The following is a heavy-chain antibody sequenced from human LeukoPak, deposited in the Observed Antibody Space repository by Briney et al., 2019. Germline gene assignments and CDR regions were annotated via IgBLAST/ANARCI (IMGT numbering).Heavy chain of an antibody. V-gene: IGHV3-23*01. CDR1: GFTFSSYG. CDR2: ISGSGGST. D-gene: IGHD3-22*01. J-gene: IGHJ4*02. Sequence: GGSLRLSCAASGFTFSSYGMHWVRQAPGKGLEWVSAISGSGGSTYYADSVKGRFTISRDNSKNTLYLQMNSLRAEDTAVYYCAKDRGYMIVVVDTFDYWGQGTLVTVSS. CDR3: AKDRGYMIVVVDTFDY.